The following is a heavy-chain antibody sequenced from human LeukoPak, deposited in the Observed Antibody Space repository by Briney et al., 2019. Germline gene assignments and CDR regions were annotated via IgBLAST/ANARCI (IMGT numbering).Heavy chain of an antibody. J-gene: IGHJ4*02. V-gene: IGHV1-69*05. CDR2: IIPIFGTA. Sequence: ASVKVSCKASGGTFSSYAISWVRQAPGQGLEWMGGIIPIFGTANYAQKFQGRVTITTDESTNTAYMELSGLRSEDTAVYYCARARGPPSSAGTSFDYWGQGTLVTVSS. CDR1: GGTFSSYA. CDR3: ARARGPPSSAGTSFDY. D-gene: IGHD6-19*01.